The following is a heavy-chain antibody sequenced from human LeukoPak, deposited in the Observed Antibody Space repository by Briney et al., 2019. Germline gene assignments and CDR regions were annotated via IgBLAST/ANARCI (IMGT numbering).Heavy chain of an antibody. CDR1: GDSISSFY. Sequence: SETLSLTCTVSGDSISSFYWSWIRQPPGKGLEWIGSIYHTGSTSYNPSLTSRVTISVDTSKKQFSLDLSSVTAADTAVYYCARDRGGDSGSHLFDYWGQGTLVTVSS. CDR2: IYHTGST. CDR3: ARDRGGDSGSHLFDY. J-gene: IGHJ4*02. D-gene: IGHD3-10*01. V-gene: IGHV4-59*01.